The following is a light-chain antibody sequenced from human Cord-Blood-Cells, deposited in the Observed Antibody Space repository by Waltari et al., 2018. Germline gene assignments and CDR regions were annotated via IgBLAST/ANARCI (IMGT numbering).Light chain of an antibody. V-gene: IGKV1-39*01. CDR2: AAS. CDR3: QQSYSTPRT. J-gene: IGKJ4*01. CDR1: QSSSSY. Sequence: DIQMIQSPSSPSASVGDSLTLTCRASQSSSSYLNWYQQKPGKAPKLLMYAASSLQSGVPSRVSGSGYGTDFTRTISSLQPEDFATYYCQQSYSTPRTFGGGTKVEIK.